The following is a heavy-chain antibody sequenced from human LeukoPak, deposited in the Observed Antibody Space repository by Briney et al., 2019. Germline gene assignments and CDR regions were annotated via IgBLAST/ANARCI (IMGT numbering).Heavy chain of an antibody. V-gene: IGHV3-64*02. Sequence: GGSLRLSCAASGFTFGSSAMHWVRQAPGKRLETVSAISSDGGRVYYGDSVKGRFTISRVNSKNTLYLQMGSLRAEDMAVYYCARWVGTQLDFWGQGTLVTVSS. CDR1: GFTFGSSA. CDR2: ISSDGGRV. D-gene: IGHD1-14*01. J-gene: IGHJ4*02. CDR3: ARWVGTQLDF.